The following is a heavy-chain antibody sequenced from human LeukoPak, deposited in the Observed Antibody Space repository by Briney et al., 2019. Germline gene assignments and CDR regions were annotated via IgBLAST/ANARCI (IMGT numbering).Heavy chain of an antibody. Sequence: PGGPLKLSLAAPGLPFDVYPMHGARQAPGRGLEWASGISWNSGSIGYADSVKGRFTISRDNAKNSLYLQMNSLRAEDTALYYCAKAQSSGYYSPIDYWGQGTLVTVSS. CDR1: GLPFDVYP. J-gene: IGHJ4*02. V-gene: IGHV3-9*01. D-gene: IGHD3-22*01. CDR3: AKAQSSGYYSPIDY. CDR2: ISWNSGSI.